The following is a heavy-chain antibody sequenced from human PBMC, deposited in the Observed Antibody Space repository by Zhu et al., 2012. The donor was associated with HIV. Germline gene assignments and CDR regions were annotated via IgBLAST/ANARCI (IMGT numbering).Heavy chain of an antibody. CDR3: ARTVGAAASFYNYYMDV. J-gene: IGHJ6*03. D-gene: IGHD6-13*01. Sequence: QVQLQESGPGLVKPSGTLSLTCTVSGGSVSSGTYYWSWIRQPPGKRLEWIGFIYHSGSTNYNPSLKSRVALSVDTSKNQFSLKVTSVTAADTAIYYCARTVGAAASFYNYYMDVWGKGTTGHRLF. CDR2: IYHSGST. CDR1: GGSVSSGTYY. V-gene: IGHV4-61*01.